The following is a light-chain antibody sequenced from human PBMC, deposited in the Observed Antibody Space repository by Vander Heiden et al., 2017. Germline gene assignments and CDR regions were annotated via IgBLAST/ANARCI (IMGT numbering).Light chain of an antibody. J-gene: IGKJ1*01. CDR2: GAS. CDR1: RHVSNRY. CDR3: QQYESTPQT. V-gene: IGKV3-20*01. Sequence: VLTHPPASLSFSPVEEATLSCRAGRHVSNRYLVWYQQKPGQAPRLLMSGASTRECDVPERFSGSGSGTDFTLTISRLEPEDFAAYYCQQYESTPQTFGQGTKLEIK.